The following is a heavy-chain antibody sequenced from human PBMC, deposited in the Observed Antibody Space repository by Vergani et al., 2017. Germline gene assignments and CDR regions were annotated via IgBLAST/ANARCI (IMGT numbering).Heavy chain of an antibody. Sequence: QVQLVESGGGVVQPGRSLRLSCAASGFTFSSYGMHWVRQAPGKELEWVAVISYDGSNKYYADSVKGRFTISRDNSKNTLYLQMNSLRAEDTAVYYCAKAGDSSGYYYPDAFDIWGQGTMVTVSS. CDR1: GFTFSSYG. J-gene: IGHJ3*02. CDR2: ISYDGSNK. V-gene: IGHV3-30*18. CDR3: AKAGDSSGYYYPDAFDI. D-gene: IGHD3-22*01.